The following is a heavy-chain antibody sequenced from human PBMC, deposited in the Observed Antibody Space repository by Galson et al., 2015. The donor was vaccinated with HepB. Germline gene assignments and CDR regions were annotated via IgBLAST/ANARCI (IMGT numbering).Heavy chain of an antibody. J-gene: IGHJ5*01. D-gene: IGHD1-26*01. Sequence: SLRLSCAASGFTFSSYAMHWVRQAPGKGLEWVAVISYDGSNKFYADSVKGRFTISRDNSKKTLYLQMNSLRPEDTAAYYCASSGTYYRITDSWGQGTLVTASS. V-gene: IGHV3-30*04. CDR2: ISYDGSNK. CDR3: ASSGTYYRITDS. CDR1: GFTFSSYA.